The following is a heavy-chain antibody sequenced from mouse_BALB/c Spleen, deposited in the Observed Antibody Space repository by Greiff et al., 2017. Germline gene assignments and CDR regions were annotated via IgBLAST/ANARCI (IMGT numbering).Heavy chain of an antibody. D-gene: IGHD1-1*01. J-gene: IGHJ3*01. V-gene: IGHV1S81*02. CDR2: INPSNGGT. CDR1: GYTFTSYY. Sequence: VKLVESGAELVKPGASVKLSCKASGYTFTSYYMYWVKQRPGQGLEWIGEINPSNGGTNFNEKFKSKATLTVDKSSSTAYMQLSSLTSEDSAVYYCTRDYYGSSVAWFAYWGQGTLVTVSA. CDR3: TRDYYGSSVAWFAY.